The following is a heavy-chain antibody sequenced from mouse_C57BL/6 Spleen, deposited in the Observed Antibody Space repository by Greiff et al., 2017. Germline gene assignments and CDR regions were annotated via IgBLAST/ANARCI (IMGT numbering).Heavy chain of an antibody. D-gene: IGHD1-1*02. Sequence: QVQLQQPGAELVKPGASVKMSCKASGYTFTSYWITWVKQRPGQGLEWIGDIYPGSGSTNYNEKFKSKATLTVDTSSSTAYMQLSSLTSEDSAVYYWARGGLLWPYAMDYWGQGTSVTVSS. CDR2: IYPGSGST. V-gene: IGHV1-55*01. CDR1: GYTFTSYW. J-gene: IGHJ4*01. CDR3: ARGGLLWPYAMDY.